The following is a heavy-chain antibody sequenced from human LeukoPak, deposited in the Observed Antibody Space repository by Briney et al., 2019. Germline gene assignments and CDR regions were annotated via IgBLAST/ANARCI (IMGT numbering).Heavy chain of an antibody. J-gene: IGHJ3*02. V-gene: IGHV4-59*08. Sequence: TTSETLSLTGTVSGGSISSYYWSWIRQPPGKGLEWIGYIYYSGSTNYNPSLQSRVTISVDTSKNQFSLKLSSVTAADTAVYYCARHILRGDAFDIWGQGTMVTVSS. CDR1: GGSISSYY. CDR3: ARHILRGDAFDI. CDR2: IYYSGST.